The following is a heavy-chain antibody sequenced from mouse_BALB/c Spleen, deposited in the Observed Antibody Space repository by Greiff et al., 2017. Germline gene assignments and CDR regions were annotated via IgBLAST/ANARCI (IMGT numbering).Heavy chain of an antibody. V-gene: IGHV5-6-3*01. CDR1: GFTFSSYG. CDR2: INSNGGST. Sequence: DVMLVESGGGLVQPGGSLKLSCAASGFTFSSYGMSWVRQTPDKRLELVATINSNGGSTYYPDSVKGRFTISRDNAKNTLYLQMSSLKSEDTAMYYCARDALYYAMDYWGQGTSVTVSS. CDR3: ARDALYYAMDY. J-gene: IGHJ4*01.